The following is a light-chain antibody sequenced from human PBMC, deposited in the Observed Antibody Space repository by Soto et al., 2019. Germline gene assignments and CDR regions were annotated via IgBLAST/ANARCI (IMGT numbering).Light chain of an antibody. Sequence: VMTQSPSTLCVSLGARATLSCRASQSVSSNLAWYQQKPGQAPRLRIYGASTRATGVPARGSGSGSGTEFTRTISSLQSEDIAVYSCQQYNNWPWTVGQGTKVDI. CDR1: QSVSSN. CDR2: GAS. V-gene: IGKV3-15*01. CDR3: QQYNNWPWT. J-gene: IGKJ1*01.